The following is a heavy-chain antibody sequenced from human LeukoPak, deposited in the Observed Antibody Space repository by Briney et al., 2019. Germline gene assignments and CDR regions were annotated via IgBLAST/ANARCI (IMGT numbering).Heavy chain of an antibody. V-gene: IGHV1-2*02. CDR3: ARKRGVGVDTNAFDM. Sequence: ASVKVSCKASGYTITGYYMHWVRQAPGQGLEWMGWINAKNDGSVYAQKFQGRVTMTRDTSINTAYMELSRLRSDDTAVYYCARKRGVGVDTNAFDMWGQGTMVTVSS. CDR2: INAKNDGS. D-gene: IGHD3-3*01. CDR1: GYTITGYY. J-gene: IGHJ3*02.